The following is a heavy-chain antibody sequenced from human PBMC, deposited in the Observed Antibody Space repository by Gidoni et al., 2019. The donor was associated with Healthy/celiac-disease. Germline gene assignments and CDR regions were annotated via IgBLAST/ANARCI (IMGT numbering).Heavy chain of an antibody. V-gene: IGHV3-15*01. J-gene: IGHJ5*02. CDR2: IKSKTDGGTT. Sequence: EVQLVESGGGLVKPGGSLRLSCAASGFTFSNAWMSWVRQAPGKGLEWVGRIKSKTDGGTTDYAAPVKGRFTISRDDSKNTLYLQMNSLKTEDTAVYYCTTEGTVTTYNWFDPWGQGTLVTVSS. CDR3: TTEGTVTTYNWFDP. D-gene: IGHD4-17*01. CDR1: GFTFSNAW.